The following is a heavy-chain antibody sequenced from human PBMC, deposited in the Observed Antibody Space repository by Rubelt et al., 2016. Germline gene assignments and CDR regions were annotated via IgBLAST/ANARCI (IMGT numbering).Heavy chain of an antibody. CDR2: IYYSGST. CDR1: GYSISSGYY. J-gene: IGHJ4*02. Sequence: QVQLQESGPGLVKPSETLSLTCTVSGYSISSGYYWGWIRQPPGKGLEWIGSIYYSGSTYYNPSLKSRVTISVDTSKNQFSLKLSSVTAADTAVYYCARHIAARPYFDYWGQGTLVTVSS. V-gene: IGHV4-38-2*02. D-gene: IGHD6-6*01. CDR3: ARHIAARPYFDY.